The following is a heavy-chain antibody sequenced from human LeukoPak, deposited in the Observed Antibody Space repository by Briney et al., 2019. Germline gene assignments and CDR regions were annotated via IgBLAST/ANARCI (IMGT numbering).Heavy chain of an antibody. CDR2: IYSDGST. D-gene: IGHD2-21*02. V-gene: IGHV3-53*01. J-gene: IGHJ4*02. Sequence: GGSLRLSCAVSGLTVSGSYMSWVRQAPGKGLEWVAVIYSDGSTYYADSVKGRFTISRDNSQNTLYLQMNSLRDEDTAVYYCTRGGGAFCGTDCLRTFDCWGQGALVTVSS. CDR3: TRGGGAFCGTDCLRTFDC. CDR1: GLTVSGSY.